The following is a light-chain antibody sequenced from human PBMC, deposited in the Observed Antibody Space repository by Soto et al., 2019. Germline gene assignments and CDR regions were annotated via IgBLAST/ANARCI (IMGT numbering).Light chain of an antibody. CDR2: KVS. J-gene: IGLJ1*01. V-gene: IGLV2-14*01. Sequence: QSVLTQPASVSGSPGQSITISCTGTSSDVGGYNYVSWYQQHPGKAPKLMIYKVSNRPSGVSNRFSGSKSGNTASLTISGLQAEDEADYYCSSYTSIITLYVFGSGTKVTVL. CDR1: SSDVGGYNY. CDR3: SSYTSIITLYV.